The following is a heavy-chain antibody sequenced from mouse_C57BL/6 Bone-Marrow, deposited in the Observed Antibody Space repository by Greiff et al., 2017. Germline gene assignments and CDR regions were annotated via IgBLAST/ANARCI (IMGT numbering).Heavy chain of an antibody. CDR2: IWWDDDK. CDR1: GFSLSTFGMG. V-gene: IGHV8-8*01. J-gene: IGHJ2*01. Sequence: QVPLQESGPGILQPSQSLSLTCSFSGFSLSTFGMGVGWIRQPSGQGLEWLAHIWWDDDKYYNPVLKSRLSISKATSHNKVFLHIAHVDTADTATYYCARTGFYFDDWGQGTTRTVSS. CDR3: ARTGFYFDD.